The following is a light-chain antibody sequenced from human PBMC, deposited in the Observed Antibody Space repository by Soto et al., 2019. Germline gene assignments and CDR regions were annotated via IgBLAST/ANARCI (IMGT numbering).Light chain of an antibody. J-gene: IGKJ2*01. CDR3: MQGTQSPYT. Sequence: DVVLTQSPLSLPVTLGQPASISCNSSQSLVYRNGNTYLTWFQQRPGQSPRPLIYEVSNRDSGVPDRCGGSGLGTDVTLKISGVEAEDVGFYYCMQGTQSPYTFGQGTKLDI. CDR2: EVS. CDR1: QSLVYRNGNTY. V-gene: IGKV2-30*01.